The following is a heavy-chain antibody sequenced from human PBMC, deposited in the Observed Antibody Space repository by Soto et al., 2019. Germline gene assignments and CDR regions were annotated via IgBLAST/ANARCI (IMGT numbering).Heavy chain of an antibody. V-gene: IGHV4-34*01. D-gene: IGHD3-3*01. CDR1: GGSFSGYY. CDR3: ARGGEGVLRFLEWFKTYYYYYGMDV. CDR2: INHSGST. Sequence: SETLSLTCAVYGGSFSGYYWSWIRQPPGKGLEWIGEINHSGSTNYNPSLKSRVTISVDTSKNQFSLKLSSVTAADTAVYYCARGGEGVLRFLEWFKTYYYYYGMDVWGQGTTVTVSS. J-gene: IGHJ6*02.